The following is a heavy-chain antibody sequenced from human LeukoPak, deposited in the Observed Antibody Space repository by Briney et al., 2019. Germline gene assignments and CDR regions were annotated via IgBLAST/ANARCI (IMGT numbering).Heavy chain of an antibody. D-gene: IGHD5-18*01. CDR1: GFTFSSYA. V-gene: IGHV3-64*01. CDR3: ARRWPARDTVMVSTMIKWYFDL. Sequence: GGSLRLSCVASGFTFSSYAMHWVRQAPGKGLEYVSGINSNGGSTYYINSVKGRFTISRDNSKNTLYLQMGSLRAEDMAVYYCARRWPARDTVMVSTMIKWYFDLWGRGTLVTVSS. J-gene: IGHJ2*01. CDR2: INSNGGST.